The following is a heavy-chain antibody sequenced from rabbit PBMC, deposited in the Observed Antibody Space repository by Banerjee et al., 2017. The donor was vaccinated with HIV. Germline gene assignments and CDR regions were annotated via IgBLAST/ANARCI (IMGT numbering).Heavy chain of an antibody. J-gene: IGHJ4*01. V-gene: IGHV1S45*01. CDR1: GFSLSNYW. Sequence: QEQLKETGGGLVQPEGSLTLSCKASGFSLSNYWMSWVRQAPGKGLEWIACIYAGSSGSTYYASWAKGRFTISKTSSTTVTLRMTSLTAADTATYFCARSNYAGSGDGGAGFKLWGQGTLVTVS. D-gene: IGHD4-2*01. CDR3: ARSNYAGSGDGGAGFKL. CDR2: IYAGSSGST.